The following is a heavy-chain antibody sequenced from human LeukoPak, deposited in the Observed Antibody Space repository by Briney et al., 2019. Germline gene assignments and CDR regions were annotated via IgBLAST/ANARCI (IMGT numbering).Heavy chain of an antibody. D-gene: IGHD3-10*01. V-gene: IGHV1-18*01. CDR1: GYPFTASG. CDR2: VNPYNGDT. J-gene: IGHJ4*02. CDR3: TRGGVNNNLLDF. Sequence: ASVKVSCKPSGYPFTASGLTWIRQAPGQGLAWMGWVNPYNGDTAYAQSLQGRVTMTTDTSTNTAYMELRSLRSDDTAVYYCTRGGVNNNLLDFWGQGTVVTVSS.